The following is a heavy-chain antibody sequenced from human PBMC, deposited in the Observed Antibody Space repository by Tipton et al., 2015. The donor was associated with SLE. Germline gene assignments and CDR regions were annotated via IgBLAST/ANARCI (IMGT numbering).Heavy chain of an antibody. Sequence: SLRLSCVASGFTFSSYEMNWVRQAPGKGLEWVSYISSSGITMYYADSVKGRFTISRDNAKNSLYLQMNSLRAEDTAIYYCARGPSSYYDFWSGYSNYWYFDVWGRGTLVTVSS. CDR3: ARGPSSYYDFWSGYSNYWYFDV. J-gene: IGHJ2*01. CDR2: ISSSGITM. D-gene: IGHD3-3*01. CDR1: GFTFSSYE. V-gene: IGHV3-48*03.